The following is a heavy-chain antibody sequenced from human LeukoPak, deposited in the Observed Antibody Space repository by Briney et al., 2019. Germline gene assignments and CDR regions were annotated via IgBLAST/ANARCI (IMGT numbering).Heavy chain of an antibody. J-gene: IGHJ4*02. CDR1: GFTFSSYS. CDR3: ARAAYSSSWYWDY. CDR2: ISETSTYI. V-gene: IGHV3-21*01. D-gene: IGHD6-13*01. Sequence: GGSLRLSCGASGFTFSSYSMIWVRQAPGKGLEWVASISETSTYIFYADSLKGRFTISRDNAKNSLYLQMNSLRAEDTAVYYCARAAYSSSWYWDYWGQGSLVTVSS.